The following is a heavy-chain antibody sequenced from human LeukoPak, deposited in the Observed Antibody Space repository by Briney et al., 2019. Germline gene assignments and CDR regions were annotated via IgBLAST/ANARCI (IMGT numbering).Heavy chain of an antibody. CDR2: ISAYNGNT. J-gene: IGHJ4*02. CDR3: AKGIGEQWLDRDFDY. V-gene: IGHV1-18*01. D-gene: IGHD6-19*01. Sequence: ASVKVSCKASGHTFTNYGITWVRQAPGQGLEWMGWISAYNGNTNYAQKFQGRVTMTTDTSTSTAYMELRSLRSEDTAVYYCAKGIGEQWLDRDFDYWGQGTLVTVSS. CDR1: GHTFTNYG.